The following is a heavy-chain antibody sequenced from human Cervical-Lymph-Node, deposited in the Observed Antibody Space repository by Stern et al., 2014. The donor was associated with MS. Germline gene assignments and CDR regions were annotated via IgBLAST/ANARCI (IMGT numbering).Heavy chain of an antibody. CDR3: ARERPIYGGNYYTRTFDY. V-gene: IGHV1-18*01. D-gene: IGHD1-26*01. Sequence: QAQLVESGAEVKKPGASVKVSCKTSGYTLTSYGISWVRQAPGQGLEWTGWISAYNGNTNYAQKLQGRVTMTTGTSTSTAYMELRSLRSDDTAVYYCARERPIYGGNYYTRTFDYWGQGTLVTVSS. J-gene: IGHJ4*02. CDR2: ISAYNGNT. CDR1: GYTLTSYG.